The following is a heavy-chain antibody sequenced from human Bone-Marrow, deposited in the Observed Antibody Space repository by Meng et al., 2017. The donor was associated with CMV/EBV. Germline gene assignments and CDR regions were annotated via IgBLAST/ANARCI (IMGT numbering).Heavy chain of an antibody. CDR2: IIPMYETI. CDR3: ARVIAIGVFDH. J-gene: IGHJ4*02. Sequence: SVKVSCKASGYTYTGYYMHWVRQAPGQGLEWMGGIIPMYETINYVQKFQDRLAITTDDSARIAYMELSNLKSDDTAVYYCARVIAIGVFDHWGQGTLVTVSS. D-gene: IGHD2-15*01. V-gene: IGHV1-69*05. CDR1: GYTYTGYY.